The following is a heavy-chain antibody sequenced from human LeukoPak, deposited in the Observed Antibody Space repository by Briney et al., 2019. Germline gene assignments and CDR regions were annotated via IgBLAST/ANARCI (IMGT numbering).Heavy chain of an antibody. D-gene: IGHD3-3*01. CDR3: AKADGLRFYYYYYMDV. J-gene: IGHJ6*03. CDR1: GFTFSSYA. Sequence: GGSLRLSCAASGFTFSSYAMSWVRQAPGKGLEWVSAISGSGGSTYYADSVKGRFTISRDNSKNTLYLQMNSLRAEDTAVYYCAKADGLRFYYYYYMDVWGKGTTVTVSS. V-gene: IGHV3-23*01. CDR2: ISGSGGST.